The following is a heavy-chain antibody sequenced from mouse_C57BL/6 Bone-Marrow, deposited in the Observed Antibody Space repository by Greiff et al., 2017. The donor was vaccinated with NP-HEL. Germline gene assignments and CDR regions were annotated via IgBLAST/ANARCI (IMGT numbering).Heavy chain of an antibody. CDR2: IDPEDGDT. D-gene: IGHD1-1*01. CDR1: GFNIKDYY. V-gene: IGHV14-1*01. CDR3: TTTGGSSYDYYAMDY. J-gene: IGHJ4*01. Sequence: VQLQQSGAELVRPGASVKLSCTASGFNIKDYYMHWVKQRPEQGLEWIGRIDPEDGDTEYAPKFQGKATMTADTSSNTAYLQLSSLTSEDTAVYYCTTTGGSSYDYYAMDYWGQGTSVTVSS.